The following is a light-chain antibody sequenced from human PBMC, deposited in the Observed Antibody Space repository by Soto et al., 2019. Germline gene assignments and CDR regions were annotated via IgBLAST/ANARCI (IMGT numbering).Light chain of an antibody. V-gene: IGLV2-23*02. CDR2: EVT. CDR3: CSDVCSRPPYVI. CDR1: SSDVGSYNL. J-gene: IGLJ2*01. Sequence: QSVLTQPASVSGSPGQSITISCTGTSSDVGSYNLVSWYQQHPGKAPKLMIYEVTKRPSGISNRFSGSKSGNTASLTISGLQAEDEADYYCCSDVCSRPPYVIFGGGTKLTVL.